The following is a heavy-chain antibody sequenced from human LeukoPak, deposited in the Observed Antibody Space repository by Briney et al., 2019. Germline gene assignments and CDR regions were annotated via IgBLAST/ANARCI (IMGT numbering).Heavy chain of an antibody. CDR2: ISGSGGST. CDR3: AKDGGWGGDYYFDY. J-gene: IGHJ4*02. D-gene: IGHD3-10*01. Sequence: GGSLRLSCAASGFTFSSYGMSWVRQAPGKGLEWVSAISGSGGSTYYADSVKGRFTISRDNSKNTLYLQMNSLRAEDTAVYCCAKDGGWGGDYYFDYWGQGTLVTVSS. V-gene: IGHV3-23*01. CDR1: GFTFSSYG.